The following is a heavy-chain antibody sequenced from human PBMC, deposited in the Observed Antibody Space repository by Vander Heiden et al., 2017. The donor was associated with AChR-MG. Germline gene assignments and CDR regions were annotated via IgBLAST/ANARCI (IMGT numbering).Heavy chain of an antibody. J-gene: IGHJ6*02. CDR1: GFTSSSEA. Sequence: VQLLESGGGLVQPGGSLRLSCAASGFTSSSEAMRWVRQAPGKGLEWVSAIRCSGGSTYYANSVKFRFTISRDNSKNSLYLQMNSLRAEDTAVYSCAKVMELELFEWFFVGGMDVWGQGTTVTVSS. D-gene: IGHD3-3*01. CDR2: IRCSGGST. CDR3: AKVMELELFEWFFVGGMDV. V-gene: IGHV3-23*01.